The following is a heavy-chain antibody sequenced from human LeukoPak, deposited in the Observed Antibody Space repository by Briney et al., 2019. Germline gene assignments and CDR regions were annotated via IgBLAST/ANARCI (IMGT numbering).Heavy chain of an antibody. CDR1: DYSISSGYY. Sequence: PSETLSLTCTVSDYSISSGYYWGWIRQPPGRGLEWIASIFHSGSTYYNPSLKSRVTISVDTSKNQFSLKLSYVTAADTAVYYCARTGSSQSWFDRWGPGTLVTVS. D-gene: IGHD1-1*01. J-gene: IGHJ5*02. V-gene: IGHV4-38-2*02. CDR2: IFHSGST. CDR3: ARTGSSQSWFDR.